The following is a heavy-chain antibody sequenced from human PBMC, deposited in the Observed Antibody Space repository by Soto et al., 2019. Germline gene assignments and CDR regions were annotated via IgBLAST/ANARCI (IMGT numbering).Heavy chain of an antibody. CDR2: ISDDGSNK. V-gene: IGHV3-30-3*01. CDR1: GFTFSSYA. CDR3: ARELMKLYSSSRGGKHYYYYGMDV. J-gene: IGHJ6*02. D-gene: IGHD6-13*01. Sequence: AGGSLRLSCAASGFTFSSYAMHWVRQAPGKGLEWVAVISDDGSNKYYADSVKGRFTISRDNSKNTLYLQMNSLRAEDTAVYYSARELMKLYSSSRGGKHYYYYGMDVWGQGTTVTVSS.